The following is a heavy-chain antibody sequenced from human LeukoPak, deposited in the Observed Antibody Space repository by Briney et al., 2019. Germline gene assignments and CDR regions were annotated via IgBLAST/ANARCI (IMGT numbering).Heavy chain of an antibody. V-gene: IGHV7-4-1*02. CDR1: AYTFNRNA. CDR2: INTNTGNP. D-gene: IGHD5-18*01. CDR3: ARDTAMVKFDQ. Sequence: ASVKVSCTGSAYTFNRNAMNWVRQAPGQGLEWMGWINTNTGNPTYAQGFTGRFVFSLDTSVSTAYLQISSLKAEDTAVYYCARDTAMVKFDQWGQGTLVTVSS. J-gene: IGHJ4*02.